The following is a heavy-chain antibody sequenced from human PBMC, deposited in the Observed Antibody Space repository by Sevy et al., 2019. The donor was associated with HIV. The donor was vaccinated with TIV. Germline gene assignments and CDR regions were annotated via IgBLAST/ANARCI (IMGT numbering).Heavy chain of an antibody. CDR2: ISSDGSNE. J-gene: IGHJ6*02. CDR1: GFTFSNYG. Sequence: GGSLRLSCAASGFTFSNYGMHWVRQAPGKGLEWVALISSDGSNEYYGDSVKGRFTISRDNSKNTLYLQMNSPRAEDTALYYCAKPDWNYPGLDVWGQGAAVTVSS. V-gene: IGHV3-30*18. CDR3: AKPDWNYPGLDV. D-gene: IGHD1-7*01.